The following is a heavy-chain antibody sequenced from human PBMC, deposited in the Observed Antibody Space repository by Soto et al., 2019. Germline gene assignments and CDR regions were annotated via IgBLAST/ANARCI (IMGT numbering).Heavy chain of an antibody. D-gene: IGHD6-6*01. V-gene: IGHV3-30*04. CDR1: GFTFSSYA. CDR3: ARDEGGEAAREYFQH. J-gene: IGHJ1*01. Sequence: GGSLRLSCAASGFTFSSYAMHWVRQAPGKGLEWVAVISYDGSNKYYADSVNGRFTISRDNSKNTLYLQMNSLRAEDTAVYYCARDEGGEAAREYFQHWGQGTLVTVSS. CDR2: ISYDGSNK.